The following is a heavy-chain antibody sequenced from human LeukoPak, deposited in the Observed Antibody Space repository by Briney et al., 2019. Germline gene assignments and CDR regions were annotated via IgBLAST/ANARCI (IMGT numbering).Heavy chain of an antibody. CDR2: ISAYNGNT. V-gene: IGHV1-18*01. CDR1: GGTFISYA. CDR3: ARAIVVVPAANNWFDP. D-gene: IGHD2-2*01. J-gene: IGHJ5*02. Sequence: ASVKVSCKASGGTFISYAISWVRQAPGQGLEWMGWISAYNGNTNYAQKLQGRVTMTTDTSTSTAYMELRSLRSDDTAVYYCARAIVVVPAANNWFDPWGQGTLVTVSS.